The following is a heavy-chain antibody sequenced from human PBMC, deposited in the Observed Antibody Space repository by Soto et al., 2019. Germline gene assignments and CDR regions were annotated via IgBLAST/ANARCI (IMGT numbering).Heavy chain of an antibody. CDR3: ARTVNYYYYMDV. D-gene: IGHD3-16*02. J-gene: IGHJ6*03. CDR2: IYYSGST. Sequence: SETLSLTCTVSGGSISSYYWSWIRQPPGKGLEWIGYIYYSGSTNYNPSLESRVTISVDTSKNQFSLKLSSVTAADTAVYYCARTVNYYYYMDVWGKGTTVTVSS. V-gene: IGHV4-59*08. CDR1: GGSISSYY.